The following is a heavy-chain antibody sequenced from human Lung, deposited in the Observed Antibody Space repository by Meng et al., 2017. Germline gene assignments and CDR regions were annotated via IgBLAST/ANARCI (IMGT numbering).Heavy chain of an antibody. CDR2: IFSSGRT. V-gene: IGHV4-39*01. CDR3: ARHDTPPQFDP. D-gene: IGHD2-15*01. CDR1: GGSISSSSYY. J-gene: IGHJ5*02. Sequence: QLQLQESGPGLVKPSETLSLTCTVSGGSISSSSYYWAWVRQPPGKGLEWIGSIFSSGRTYYNLSLKSRVTISVDTSKNQFSLKLRSMTAADTAVYYCARHDTPPQFDPWGQGTLVTVSS.